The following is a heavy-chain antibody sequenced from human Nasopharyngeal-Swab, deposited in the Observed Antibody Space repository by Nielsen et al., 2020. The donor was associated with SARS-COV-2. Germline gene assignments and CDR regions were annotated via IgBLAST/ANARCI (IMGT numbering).Heavy chain of an antibody. CDR1: GGSISSSSYY. CDR2: IYYSGST. J-gene: IGHJ6*02. V-gene: IGHV4-39*07. D-gene: IGHD6-13*01. Sequence: SETLSLTCTVSGGSISSSSYYWGWIRQPPGKGLEWIGSIYYSGSTYYNPSLKSRVTISVDTSKNQFSLKLSSETAADTAVYYCARGGSSWYIDYYGMDVWGQGTTVTVSS. CDR3: ARGGSSWYIDYYGMDV.